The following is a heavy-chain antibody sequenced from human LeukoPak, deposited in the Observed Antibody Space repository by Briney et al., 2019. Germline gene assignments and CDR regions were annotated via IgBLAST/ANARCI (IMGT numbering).Heavy chain of an antibody. V-gene: IGHV3-11*01. Sequence: AVRLACAASGLTFRDYYLSWIRPAAGRGLAGVSYIHSSGSTIHFPDSLKGRFTISSENAQKSLSLQTNSLRADDTAVYLCSRSLRVAVTTPFDYWGQGTLVTVSS. CDR3: SRSLRVAVTTPFDY. D-gene: IGHD4-17*01. CDR2: IHSSGSTI. CDR1: GLTFRDYY. J-gene: IGHJ4*02.